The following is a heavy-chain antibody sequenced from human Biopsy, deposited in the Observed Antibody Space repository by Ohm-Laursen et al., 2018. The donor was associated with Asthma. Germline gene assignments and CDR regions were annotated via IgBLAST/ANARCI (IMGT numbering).Heavy chain of an antibody. J-gene: IGHJ4*01. CDR3: ARGDSSNWSHYYFDY. D-gene: IGHD3-22*01. CDR2: ITGGNDDT. CDR1: GFTFSSYV. V-gene: IGHV3-23*01. Sequence: GSLRLSCTASGFTFSSYVMNWVRQAPGKGLEWVSAITGGNDDTYYADSVKGRFTISRDNSKNTVYLQMNSLTAEDTAVYYCARGDSSNWSHYYFDYWGQGTLVTVSS.